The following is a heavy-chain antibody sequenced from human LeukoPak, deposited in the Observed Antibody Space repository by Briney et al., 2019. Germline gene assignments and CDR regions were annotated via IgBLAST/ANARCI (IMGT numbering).Heavy chain of an antibody. CDR1: GGTFSSYA. CDR2: IIPIFGTA. V-gene: IGHV1-69*13. CDR3: ARCPQYCSSTSCYTENWFDP. Sequence: SVKVSCKASGGTFSSYAISWVRQAPGQGLEWMGGIIPIFGTANYAQKFQGRVTITADESTSTAYMELSSLRSEDTAVYYCARCPQYCSSTSCYTENWFDPWGQGTLVTVPS. J-gene: IGHJ5*02. D-gene: IGHD2-2*02.